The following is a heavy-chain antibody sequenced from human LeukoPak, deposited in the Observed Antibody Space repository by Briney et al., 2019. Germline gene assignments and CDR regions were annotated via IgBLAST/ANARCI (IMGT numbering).Heavy chain of an antibody. Sequence: GGSLRLSCAASGFTFSSYAMHWVRQAPGKGLEWVAVMSYDGSNKYYADSVKGRFTISRDNSKNTLYLQMNSLRAEDTAVYYCARDPRDYGSGSFDPWGQGTLVTVSS. CDR1: GFTFSSYA. CDR2: MSYDGSNK. CDR3: ARDPRDYGSGSFDP. V-gene: IGHV3-30*01. J-gene: IGHJ5*02. D-gene: IGHD3-10*01.